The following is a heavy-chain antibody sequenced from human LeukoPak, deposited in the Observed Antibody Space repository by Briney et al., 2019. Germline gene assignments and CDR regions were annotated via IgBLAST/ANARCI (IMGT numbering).Heavy chain of an antibody. Sequence: PSETLSLTCTVSGGSISSGSYYWSWIRQPAGKGLEWIGRIYTSGSTNYNPSLKSRVTISVDTSKNQFSLKLGSVTAADTAVYYCARRRVDTAMIWAFDYWGQGTLVTVSS. J-gene: IGHJ4*02. V-gene: IGHV4-61*02. CDR2: IYTSGST. CDR1: GGSISSGSYY. D-gene: IGHD5-18*01. CDR3: ARRRVDTAMIWAFDY.